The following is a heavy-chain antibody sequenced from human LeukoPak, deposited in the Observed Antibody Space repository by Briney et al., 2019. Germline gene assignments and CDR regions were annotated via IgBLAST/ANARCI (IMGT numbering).Heavy chain of an antibody. CDR1: GGSVSSGSYL. CDR2: IYYSGST. D-gene: IGHD1-1*01. V-gene: IGHV4-61*01. J-gene: IGHJ3*02. CDR3: ARDDGSAGGTDAFDI. Sequence: SETLSLTCTVSGGSVSSGSYLWSWIRQPPGKGLEWIGYIYYSGSTNYNPSLKSRVTISVDTSKNQFSLKLSSVTAADTAVYYCARDDGSAGGTDAFDIWGQGTMVTVSS.